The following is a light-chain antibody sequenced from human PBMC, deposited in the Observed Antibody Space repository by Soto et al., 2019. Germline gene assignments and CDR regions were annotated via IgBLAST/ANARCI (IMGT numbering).Light chain of an antibody. CDR3: QKYNSAPRT. J-gene: IGKJ1*01. CDR1: QGISSN. CDR2: DAS. V-gene: IGKV1-27*01. Sequence: EIQMTQSPSSLSASAGDRVTITCRASQGISSNFAWYQQKPAKAPTLLIFDASTLQSGVPSRFSGSGSGTDFTLTISSLQPEDVATYYCQKYNSAPRTFGQGTKVEIK.